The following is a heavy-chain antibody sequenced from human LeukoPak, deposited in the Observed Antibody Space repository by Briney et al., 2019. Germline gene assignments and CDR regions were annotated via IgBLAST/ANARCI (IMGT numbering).Heavy chain of an antibody. D-gene: IGHD7-27*01. CDR2: IKQDGSEK. CDR3: AKDGGLWVSAHWGDS. J-gene: IGHJ4*02. Sequence: GGSLRLSCAASGFTFSSYWMSWVRQAPGKGLEWVANIKQDGSEKYYVDSVKGRFTISRDNAKNSLYLQMNSLRAEDTAVYYCAKDGGLWVSAHWGDSWGRGTLVTVSS. V-gene: IGHV3-7*03. CDR1: GFTFSSYW.